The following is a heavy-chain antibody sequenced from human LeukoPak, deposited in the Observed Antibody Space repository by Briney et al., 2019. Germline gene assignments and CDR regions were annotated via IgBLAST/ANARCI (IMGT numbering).Heavy chain of an antibody. CDR1: GFTLSSYS. Sequence: PGGSLRLSCVASGFTLSSYSMNWVRQAPGKGLEWVSSISGSSSYIYYTDSVKGRFTISRDNAKNSLYLQMNSLRAEDTAVYYCARGPDNYYDTPSDCWGQGTLVTVSS. J-gene: IGHJ4*02. V-gene: IGHV3-21*01. CDR3: ARGPDNYYDTPSDC. D-gene: IGHD3-22*01. CDR2: ISGSSSYI.